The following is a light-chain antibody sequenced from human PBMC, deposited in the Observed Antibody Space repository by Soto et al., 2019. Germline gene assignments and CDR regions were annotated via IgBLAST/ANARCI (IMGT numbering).Light chain of an antibody. J-gene: IGKJ4*01. V-gene: IGKV3-15*01. Sequence: EKVMTQSPDTLSVSPGERATLSCRASQNVKTRLTWYQQKPGQAPRLLIYDAFTRATGIPARFSGSASGTEFILTISSLQSEDFAVYYFQQYDEWPLTFYGGTKVQIK. CDR3: QQYDEWPLT. CDR2: DAF. CDR1: QNVKTR.